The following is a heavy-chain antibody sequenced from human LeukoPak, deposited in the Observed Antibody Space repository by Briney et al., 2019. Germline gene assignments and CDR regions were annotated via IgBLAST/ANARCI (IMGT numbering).Heavy chain of an antibody. Sequence: SQTLSLTCTVSGGSISSGSYYWSWIRQPAGKGLEWIGRIYTSGSTNYNPSLKSRVTISVDTSKNQFSLKLSSVTAADTAVYYCARSVGQLELGYYYYMDVWGKGTPVTVSS. J-gene: IGHJ6*03. CDR1: GGSISSGSYY. V-gene: IGHV4-61*02. D-gene: IGHD1-7*01. CDR2: IYTSGST. CDR3: ARSVGQLELGYYYYMDV.